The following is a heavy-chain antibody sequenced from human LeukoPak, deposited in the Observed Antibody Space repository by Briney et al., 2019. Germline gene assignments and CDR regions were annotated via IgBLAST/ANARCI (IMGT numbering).Heavy chain of an antibody. V-gene: IGHV1-46*01. J-gene: IGHJ4*02. Sequence: ASVKVSCKASGYTFTSYYMHWVRQAPGQGLEWMGIINPSGGSTSYAQKSQGRVTMTRDTSTSTVYMELSSLRSEDTAVYYCARVRSWYGPFDYWGQGTLVTVSS. CDR2: INPSGGST. CDR3: ARVRSWYGPFDY. D-gene: IGHD6-13*01. CDR1: GYTFTSYY.